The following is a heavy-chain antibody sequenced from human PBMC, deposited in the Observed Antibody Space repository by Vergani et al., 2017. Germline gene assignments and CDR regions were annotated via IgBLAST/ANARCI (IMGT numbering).Heavy chain of an antibody. CDR3: ARESNYYDSSGYYHKYFQH. Sequence: QVQLQQWGAGLLKPSETLSLTCAVYGGSFSGYYWSWIRQPPGKGLEWIWYIYYSGSTYYNPSLTSRVTISLDTSKNQLSLKLRSVTAADTAVYYCARESNYYDSSGYYHKYFQHWGQGTLVTVSS. D-gene: IGHD3-22*01. CDR1: GGSFSGYY. V-gene: IGHV4-34*01. J-gene: IGHJ1*01. CDR2: IYYSGST.